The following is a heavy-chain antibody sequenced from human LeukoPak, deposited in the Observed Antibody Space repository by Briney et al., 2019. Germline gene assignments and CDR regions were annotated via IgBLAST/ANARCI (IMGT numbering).Heavy chain of an antibody. CDR1: GFTFSSYW. CDR2: IKQDGSEK. Sequence: GGSLRLSCAASGFTFSSYWMSWVRQAPGKGLEWVANIKQDGSEKYYVDSVKGRFTISRDNAKNSLYLQMNSLRAEDTAVYYCARDYGSGWSQLYYFDYWGQGTLVTVS. CDR3: ARDYGSGWSQLYYFDY. D-gene: IGHD6-19*01. V-gene: IGHV3-7*01. J-gene: IGHJ4*02.